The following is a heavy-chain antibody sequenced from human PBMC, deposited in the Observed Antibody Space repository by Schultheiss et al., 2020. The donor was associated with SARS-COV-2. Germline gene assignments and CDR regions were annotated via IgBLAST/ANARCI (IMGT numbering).Heavy chain of an antibody. D-gene: IGHD2-2*01. Sequence: SETLSLTCAVSGGSISSSNWWSWVRQPPGKGLEWIGEINHSGSTNYNPSLKSRVTISVDTSKNQFSLKLSSVTAADTAVYYCARGVNGDIVVVPAAEFPPFDYWGQGTLVTVSS. J-gene: IGHJ4*02. CDR1: GGSISSSNW. V-gene: IGHV4-4*02. CDR3: ARGVNGDIVVVPAAEFPPFDY. CDR2: INHSGST.